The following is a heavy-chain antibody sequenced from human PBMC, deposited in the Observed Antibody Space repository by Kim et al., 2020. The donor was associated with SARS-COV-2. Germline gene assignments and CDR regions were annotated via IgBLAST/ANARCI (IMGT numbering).Heavy chain of an antibody. CDR3: ARGGGTTGDY. J-gene: IGHJ4*02. Sequence: TYHADSGKGRLPNSRDNSKNPLDLHMNSLRAEDTAVYYCARGGGTTGDYWGQGTLVTVSS. D-gene: IGHD4-17*01. V-gene: IGHV3-66*01. CDR2: T.